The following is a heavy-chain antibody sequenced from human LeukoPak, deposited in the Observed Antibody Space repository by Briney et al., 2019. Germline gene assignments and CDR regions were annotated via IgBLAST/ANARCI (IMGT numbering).Heavy chain of an antibody. CDR3: AKGVVTFIDY. CDR1: GFTFSSYG. D-gene: IGHD4-23*01. CDR2: ISYDGSNK. J-gene: IGHJ4*02. Sequence: GRSLRLSCAASGFTFSSYGMHWVRQAPGKGLEWVAVISYDGSNKYYADSVKGRFTISRDSYKNTLYLQMNSLRAEDTAVYYCAKGVVTFIDYWGQGTLVTVSS. V-gene: IGHV3-30*18.